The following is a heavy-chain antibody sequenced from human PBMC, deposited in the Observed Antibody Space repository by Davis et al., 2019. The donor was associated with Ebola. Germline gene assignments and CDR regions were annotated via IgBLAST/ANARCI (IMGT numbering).Heavy chain of an antibody. J-gene: IGHJ4*02. V-gene: IGHV1-69*13. CDR2: IIPIFGTA. D-gene: IGHD2-21*02. CDR3: AREGVAGDWLPDY. CDR1: GGTFSSYA. Sequence: AASVKVSCKASGGTFSSYAISWVRQAPGQGLEWMGGIIPIFGTANYAQKFQGRVTITADESTSTAYMELSSLRSEDTAVYYCAREGVAGDWLPDYWGQGTLVTVSS.